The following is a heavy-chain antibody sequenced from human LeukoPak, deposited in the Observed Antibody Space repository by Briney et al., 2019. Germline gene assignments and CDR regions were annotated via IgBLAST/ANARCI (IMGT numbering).Heavy chain of an antibody. Sequence: ASVKVSCKASGYTLTNYYMHWVRQAPGQGLEWMGIINPSGGSTTYAQKFQGRVTMTRDMSTSTVYMELSSLRSEDTAVYYCASEYGDYGPTALWGQGTLVTVSS. D-gene: IGHD4-17*01. CDR2: INPSGGST. J-gene: IGHJ4*02. CDR1: GYTLTNYY. V-gene: IGHV1-46*01. CDR3: ASEYGDYGPTAL.